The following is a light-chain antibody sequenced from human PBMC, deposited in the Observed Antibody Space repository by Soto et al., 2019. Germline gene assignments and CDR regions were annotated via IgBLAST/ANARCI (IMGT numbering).Light chain of an antibody. CDR2: GAS. V-gene: IGKV3-15*01. J-gene: IGKJ3*01. CDR3: QQYNNWPPRFT. CDR1: QSVSSN. Sequence: EIVMTQSPATLSVSPGERATLSCRASQSVSSNLAWYQQKPGQAPRLLIYGASTRATGIPARFSGSGSGTDFPLPISSLQSEDFAVYYCQQYNNWPPRFTFGPGTKVDIK.